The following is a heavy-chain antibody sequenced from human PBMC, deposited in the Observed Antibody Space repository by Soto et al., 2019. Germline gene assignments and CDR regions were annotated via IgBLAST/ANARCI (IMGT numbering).Heavy chain of an antibody. CDR3: ARDLWVEPELYYYGMDV. Sequence: SETLSLTCTVSCDSISSADYYWSWIRQTPGKGLEWIGHIFYSGTTYYNPSLKSRLTISVDTSKNHFSLRLTSVTAADTAVYYCARDLWVEPELYYYGMDVWGQGTTVTVSS. V-gene: IGHV4-30-4*01. J-gene: IGHJ6*02. D-gene: IGHD1-1*01. CDR1: CDSISSADYY. CDR2: IFYSGTT.